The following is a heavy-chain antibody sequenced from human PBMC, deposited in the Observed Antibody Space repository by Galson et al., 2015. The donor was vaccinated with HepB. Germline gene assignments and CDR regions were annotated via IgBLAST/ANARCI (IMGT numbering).Heavy chain of an antibody. CDR1: GFTFSTYA. V-gene: IGHV3-23*01. J-gene: IGHJ2*01. Sequence: SLRLSCAASGFTFSTYAMSWVRQAPGKGLEWVSSISASGGRTYYADSVKGRFTISRDSSKNTLNLQMNSLRAEDTAVYYCAKANYYDSSGYRWYFDLWGRGTLVTVSS. CDR3: AKANYYDSSGYRWYFDL. CDR2: ISASGGRT. D-gene: IGHD3-22*01.